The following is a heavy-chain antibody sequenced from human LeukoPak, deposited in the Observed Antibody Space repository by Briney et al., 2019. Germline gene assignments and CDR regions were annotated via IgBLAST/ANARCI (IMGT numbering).Heavy chain of an antibody. CDR3: AKPSFEKYYYYGMDV. Sequence: GESLRLSCAASGFTFSSYVMHWVRQAPGKGLEWVAVISFDGNNNYYADSVRGRFTISRDNSKNTLYLQMNCLRAEDTAVYYCAKPSFEKYYYYGMDVWGQGTTVTVSS. V-gene: IGHV3-30*04. D-gene: IGHD2/OR15-2a*01. CDR1: GFTFSSYV. J-gene: IGHJ6*02. CDR2: ISFDGNNN.